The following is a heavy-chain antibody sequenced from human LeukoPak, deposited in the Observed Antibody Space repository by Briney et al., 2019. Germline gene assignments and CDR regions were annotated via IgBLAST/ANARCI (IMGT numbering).Heavy chain of an antibody. V-gene: IGHV4-61*02. Sequence: SETLSLTCTVSGGSISSGSYYWSRIRQPAGKGLEWIGRIYTSGSTNYNPSLKSRVTISVDTSKNQFSLKLSSVTAADTAVYYCARGLRPPRVGTDWFDPWGQGTLVTVSS. CDR1: GGSISSGSYY. J-gene: IGHJ5*02. CDR3: ARGLRPPRVGTDWFDP. CDR2: IYTSGST. D-gene: IGHD6-13*01.